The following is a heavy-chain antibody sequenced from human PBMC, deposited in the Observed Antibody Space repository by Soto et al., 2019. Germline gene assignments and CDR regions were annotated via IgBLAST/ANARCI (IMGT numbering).Heavy chain of an antibody. Sequence: SATLSLTCTVSGGSITSSSHYWGWIRQPPGKGLEWIGSIYYSGSTYYNPSLKSRVTISVDTSKNQFSLKLSSVTAADTAVYYCARRFEYFHHWGQGTLVTVS. J-gene: IGHJ1*01. V-gene: IGHV4-39*01. CDR3: ARRFEYFHH. CDR2: IYYSGST. CDR1: GGSITSSSHY.